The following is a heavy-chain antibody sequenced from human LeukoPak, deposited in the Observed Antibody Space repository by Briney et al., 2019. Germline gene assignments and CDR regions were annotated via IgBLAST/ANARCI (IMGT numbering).Heavy chain of an antibody. Sequence: PGRSLRLSCAASGFTFDDYAMHWVRQAPGKGLEWVSSISWNSGSIDYADSVKGRFTISRDNAKNSLYLQMNNLRAEDTALYYCAKDISSHYGVESWGQGTLVTVSS. V-gene: IGHV3-9*01. CDR2: ISWNSGSI. J-gene: IGHJ4*02. D-gene: IGHD4-17*01. CDR1: GFTFDDYA. CDR3: AKDISSHYGVES.